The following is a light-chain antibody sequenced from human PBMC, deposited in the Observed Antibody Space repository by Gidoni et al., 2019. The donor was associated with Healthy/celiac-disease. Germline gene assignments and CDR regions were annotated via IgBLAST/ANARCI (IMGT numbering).Light chain of an antibody. CDR2: GAS. V-gene: IGKV3-20*01. J-gene: IGKJ1*01. Sequence: EIVLTXXXGTLSLSPGERATLSCRASQSVSSSYLAWYQQKPGQAPRLLIYGASSRATGIPDRFSGSGSGTDFTLTISRLEPEDFAVYYCQQYGSSPXTFGQGTKVEIK. CDR1: QSVSSSY. CDR3: QQYGSSPXT.